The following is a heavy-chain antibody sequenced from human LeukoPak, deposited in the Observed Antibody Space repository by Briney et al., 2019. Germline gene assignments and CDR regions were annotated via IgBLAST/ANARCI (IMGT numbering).Heavy chain of an antibody. CDR1: GYTFSSYG. CDR3: AKFWSGYPYYYYYYMDV. V-gene: IGHV3-30*02. Sequence: GGSLRLSCAASGYTFSSYGMHWVRRAPGKGLEWVAFIRYDGSNKYYADSVKGRFTISRDNSKNTLYLQMNSLRAEDTAVYYCAKFWSGYPYYYYYYMDVWGKGTTVTVSS. J-gene: IGHJ6*03. D-gene: IGHD3-3*01. CDR2: IRYDGSNK.